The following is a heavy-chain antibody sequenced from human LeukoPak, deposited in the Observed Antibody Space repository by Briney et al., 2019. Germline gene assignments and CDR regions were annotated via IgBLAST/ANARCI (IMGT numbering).Heavy chain of an antibody. D-gene: IGHD5-24*01. J-gene: IGHJ4*02. V-gene: IGHV4-39*01. Sequence: SETLSLTCTVSGGSISSGSYYWSWIRQPPGKGLEWIGYIYYSGSTYYNPSLKSRVTISVDTSKNQFSLKLSSVTAADTAVYYCARGRDGYNFLNRGEYYYFDYWGQGTLVTVSS. CDR1: GGSISSGSYY. CDR3: ARGRDGYNFLNRGEYYYFDY. CDR2: IYYSGST.